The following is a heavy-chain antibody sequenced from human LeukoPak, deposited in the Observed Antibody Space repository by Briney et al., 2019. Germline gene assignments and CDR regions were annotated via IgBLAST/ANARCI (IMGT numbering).Heavy chain of an antibody. CDR3: AKAMEGGSYSSFDY. CDR1: GFTFSSYA. J-gene: IGHJ4*02. CDR2: ISGTGDYT. D-gene: IGHD1-26*01. V-gene: IGHV3-23*01. Sequence: GGSLRLSCAASGFTFSSYAMNWVRQAPGKGLEWVSAISGTGDYTYYADSVKGRFTISRENSKNTLYLQMNTLRAEDTAVYYCAKAMEGGSYSSFDYWGQGTLVTVSS.